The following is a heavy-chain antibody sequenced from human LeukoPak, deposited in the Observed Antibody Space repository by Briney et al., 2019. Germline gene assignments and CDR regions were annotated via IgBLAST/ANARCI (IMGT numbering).Heavy chain of an antibody. CDR1: GGSFSGYY. Sequence: SETLSLTCAVYGGSFSGYYWSWIRQPPGKGLEWIGEINHSGSTNYNPSLESRVTISVDTSKNQFSLKLSSVTAADTAVYYCARAPRYSSGWADWGQGTLVTVSS. CDR3: ARAPRYSSGWAD. CDR2: INHSGST. D-gene: IGHD6-19*01. J-gene: IGHJ4*02. V-gene: IGHV4-34*01.